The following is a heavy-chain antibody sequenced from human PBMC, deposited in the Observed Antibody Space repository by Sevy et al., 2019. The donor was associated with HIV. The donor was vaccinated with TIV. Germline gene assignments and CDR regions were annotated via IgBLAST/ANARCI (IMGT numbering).Heavy chain of an antibody. J-gene: IGHJ4*02. CDR3: AREPYFFDKSGYYWDY. Sequence: SETLSLTCAVSGVSVSSDTYYWSWIRQPPGKGLEWIGYVYHTGSTNYSPSFKCRVTISVDTSKNQFSLRLFSVAAADTAVYYCAREPYFFDKSGYYWDYWGQGALVTDSS. CDR1: GVSVSSDTYY. CDR2: VYHTGST. V-gene: IGHV4-61*01. D-gene: IGHD3-22*01.